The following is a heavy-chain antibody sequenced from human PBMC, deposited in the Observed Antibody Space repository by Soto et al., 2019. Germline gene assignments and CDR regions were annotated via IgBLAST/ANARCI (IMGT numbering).Heavy chain of an antibody. CDR1: GFTFSDHY. J-gene: IGHJ4*02. V-gene: IGHV3-72*01. CDR2: TRNKANSYTT. CDR3: AREEIVGARGLDY. D-gene: IGHD1-26*01. Sequence: PGGSLRLSCAASGFTFSDHYMDWVRQAPGKGLEWVGRTRNKANSYTTEYAASVKGRFTISRDDSKNSLYLQMNSLKTEDTAVYYCAREEIVGARGLDYWGQGTLVTVSS.